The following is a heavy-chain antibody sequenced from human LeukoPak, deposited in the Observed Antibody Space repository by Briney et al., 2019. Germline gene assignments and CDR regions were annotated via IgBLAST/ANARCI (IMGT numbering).Heavy chain of an antibody. CDR1: GDSISSGNYY. J-gene: IGHJ4*02. Sequence: SETLSLTCSVSGDSISSGNYYWGWIRQPPGKGLEWIGNLYYSGSTYYYPSFKSRVTISVDTSKNQFSLKLSSVTAADTAVYYCARGNSVVTPSLGPDFDYWGQGTLVTVSS. CDR3: ARGNSVVTPSLGPDFDY. D-gene: IGHD4-23*01. CDR2: LYYSGST. V-gene: IGHV4-39*07.